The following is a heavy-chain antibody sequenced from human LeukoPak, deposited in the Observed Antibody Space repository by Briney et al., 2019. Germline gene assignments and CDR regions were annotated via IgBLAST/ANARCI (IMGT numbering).Heavy chain of an antibody. V-gene: IGHV4-34*01. CDR2: INHSGST. J-gene: IGHJ5*02. CDR3: ARHVVAAIQKRRWFDP. D-gene: IGHD2-15*01. CDR1: GFTFSDYY. Sequence: AGGSLRLSCAASGFTFSDYYMSWIRQPPGKGLEWIGEINHSGSTNYNPSLKSRVTISVDTSKNQFSLKLSSVTAADTAVYYCARHVVAAIQKRRWFDPWGQGTLVTVSS.